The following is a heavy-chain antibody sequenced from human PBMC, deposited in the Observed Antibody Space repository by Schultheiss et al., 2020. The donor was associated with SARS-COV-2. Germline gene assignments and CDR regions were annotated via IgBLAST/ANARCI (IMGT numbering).Heavy chain of an antibody. J-gene: IGHJ4*02. CDR3: ARRRKANWGSTDY. CDR2: INHSGST. CDR1: GFTVSSNY. V-gene: IGHV4-34*01. D-gene: IGHD7-27*01. Sequence: GSLRLSCAASGFTVSSNYMSWVRQAPGKGLEWIGEINHSGSTNYNPSLKSRVTISVDTSKNQFSLKLSSVTAADTAVYYCARRRKANWGSTDYWGQGTLVTVSS.